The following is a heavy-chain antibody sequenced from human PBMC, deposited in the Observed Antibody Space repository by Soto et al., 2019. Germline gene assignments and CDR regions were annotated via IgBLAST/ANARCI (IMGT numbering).Heavy chain of an antibody. CDR1: GFSFDDYA. D-gene: IGHD2-8*02. CDR3: AKSTGGTANGMGV. CDR2: ISWNSGTI. V-gene: IGHV3-9*01. J-gene: IGHJ6*02. Sequence: DVQVVESGGGLVQPGRSLRLSCAASGFSFDDYAMHWVRQAPGKGLEWVSGISWNSGTIGYADSVKGRFTISRDNAKNSLYLHMNSLRAEETALYYCAKSTGGTANGMGVWGQGATVTVSS.